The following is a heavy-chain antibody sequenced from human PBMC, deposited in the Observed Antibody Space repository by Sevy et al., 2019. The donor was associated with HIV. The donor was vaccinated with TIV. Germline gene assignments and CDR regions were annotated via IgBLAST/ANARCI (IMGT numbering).Heavy chain of an antibody. D-gene: IGHD4-17*01. CDR2: ISSHGSTL. J-gene: IGHJ4*02. CDR3: ARDLEFYDYGDYGPAFMPDY. V-gene: IGHV3-48*02. Sequence: GGSLRLSCAASGFTFSRYSMNWVRQAPGKGLEWVSYISSHGSTLYYADSVKGRFTISRDNAVNSLYLQMNSLRDEDTAVYYCARDLEFYDYGDYGPAFMPDYWGQGTLVTVSS. CDR1: GFTFSRYS.